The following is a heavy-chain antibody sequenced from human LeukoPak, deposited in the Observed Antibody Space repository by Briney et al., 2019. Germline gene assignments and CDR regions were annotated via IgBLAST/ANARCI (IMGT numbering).Heavy chain of an antibody. CDR2: INPNSGGT. CDR1: GYTFTGYY. V-gene: IGHV1-2*02. Sequence: ASVKVSCKASGYTFTGYYMHWVRQAPGQGLEWMGWINPNSGGTNYAQKFQGRVTMTRDTSISTAYMELSRLRSDDTAVYYCAREDSLRFLEWSYDPWGQGILVTVSS. D-gene: IGHD3-3*01. J-gene: IGHJ5*02. CDR3: AREDSLRFLEWSYDP.